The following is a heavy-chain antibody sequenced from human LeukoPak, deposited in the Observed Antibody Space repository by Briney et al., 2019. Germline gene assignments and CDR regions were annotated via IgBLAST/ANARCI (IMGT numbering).Heavy chain of an antibody. J-gene: IGHJ4*02. CDR3: AKDIGIAAAGPFDY. D-gene: IGHD6-13*01. Sequence: GGSLRLSCAASGFTFSSYAMSWVRQAPGKGLEWVSAISGSGGSTYYADSVKGRFTISRDNSKNTLYLQMDSLRAEDTALYYCAKDIGIAAAGPFDYWGQGTLVTVSS. CDR1: GFTFSSYA. CDR2: ISGSGGST. V-gene: IGHV3-23*01.